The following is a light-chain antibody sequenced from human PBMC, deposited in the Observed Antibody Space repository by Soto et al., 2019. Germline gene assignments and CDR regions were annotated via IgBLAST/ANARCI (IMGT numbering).Light chain of an antibody. CDR2: GAS. J-gene: IGKJ5*01. V-gene: IGKV3-20*01. CDR3: QQWHSSPSIT. CDR1: QGVGY. Sequence: EIVLTQSPGPLSLSPGERATLSCRASQGVGYLAWYQQKPGQSPRLLLYGASNRATGVPDRFSGSGSGTDFSLTISSLEPEDFAVCFCQQWHSSPSITFGQGTRLEIK.